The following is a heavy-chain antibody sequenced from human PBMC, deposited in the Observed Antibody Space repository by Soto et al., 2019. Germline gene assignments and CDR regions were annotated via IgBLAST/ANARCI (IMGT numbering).Heavy chain of an antibody. CDR2: FDPEDGET. CDR3: ALDFWSGYRAFDI. D-gene: IGHD3-3*01. Sequence: ASVKVSCKVSGYTLTESSMHWVRQAPGKGLEWMGGFDPEDGETIYAQKFQGRVTMTEDTSTDTAYMELSSLRSEDTAVYYCALDFWSGYRAFDIWGQGTMVTVSS. V-gene: IGHV1-24*01. J-gene: IGHJ3*02. CDR1: GYTLTESS.